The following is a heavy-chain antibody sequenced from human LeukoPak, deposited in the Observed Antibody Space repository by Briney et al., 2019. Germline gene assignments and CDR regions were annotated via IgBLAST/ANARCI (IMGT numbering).Heavy chain of an antibody. Sequence: SETLSLTCAVSGGSISSGSYYWSRIRQPAGKGLEWIGRIYTSGSTNYNPSLKSRVTISVDTSKNQFSLKLSSVTAADTAVYYCARSGSYREVYYYYHMDVWGKGTTVTISS. CDR2: IYTSGST. CDR3: ARSGSYREVYYYYHMDV. V-gene: IGHV4-61*02. J-gene: IGHJ6*03. CDR1: GGSISSGSYY. D-gene: IGHD1-26*01.